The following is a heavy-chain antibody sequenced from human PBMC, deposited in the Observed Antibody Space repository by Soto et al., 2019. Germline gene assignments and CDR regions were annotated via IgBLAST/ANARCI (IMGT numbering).Heavy chain of an antibody. CDR2: ISSVGTTT. CDR1: YFTISYYY. Sequence: GGSLLVSCESSYFTISYYYMSWIRQAPWKGLELVSYISSVGTTTYYADSVKGRFSISMDNAKNSLYLQMNSLRAEDTAVYFCAKDQEGSGSHWLGYNYYGMDVWGQGTTVTVSS. CDR3: AKDQEGSGSHWLGYNYYGMDV. J-gene: IGHJ6*01. D-gene: IGHD3-10*01. V-gene: IGHV3-11*01.